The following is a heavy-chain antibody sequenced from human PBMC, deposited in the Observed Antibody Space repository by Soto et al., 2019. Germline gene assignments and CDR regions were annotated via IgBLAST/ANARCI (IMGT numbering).Heavy chain of an antibody. CDR2: ISSSSSYI. CDR1: GFTFSSYS. D-gene: IGHD3-3*01. J-gene: IGHJ4*02. V-gene: IGHV3-21*01. CDR3: ARDRRFLPDY. Sequence: EVQLVESGGGLVKPGGSLRLSCAASGFTFSSYSMNWVRQAPGKGLEWVSSISSSSSYIYYADSVKGRFTISRDNAKNSLYLQMNSLRAEETAVYYCARDRRFLPDYWGQGTLVTVSS.